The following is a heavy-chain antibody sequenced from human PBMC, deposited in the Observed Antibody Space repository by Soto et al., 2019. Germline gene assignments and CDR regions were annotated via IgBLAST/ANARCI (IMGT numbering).Heavy chain of an antibody. J-gene: IGHJ4*02. Sequence: PGGSLRLSCAASGCPFSSYSMNWVRQAPGKGLEWVSSISSSSSYIYYADSVKGRFTISRDNAKNSLYLQMNSLRAEDTAVYYCARAPYYYDSSAYLGYWGQGTLVTVSS. V-gene: IGHV3-21*01. CDR1: GCPFSSYS. D-gene: IGHD3-22*01. CDR3: ARAPYYYDSSAYLGY. CDR2: ISSSSSYI.